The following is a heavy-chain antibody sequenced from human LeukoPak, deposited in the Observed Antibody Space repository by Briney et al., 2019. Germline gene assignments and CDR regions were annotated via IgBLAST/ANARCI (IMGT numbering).Heavy chain of an antibody. D-gene: IGHD3-3*01. CDR1: GFTFSSYA. CDR2: ISGSGGST. Sequence: GGSLRLSCAASGFTFSSYAMSWVRQAPGKGLEWVSAISGSGGSTYYADSVKGRFTISRDNSKNTLYLQMNSLRAEDTAVYYCAKEQGGEFWSGYPYYYYYYGMDVWGQGTTVTVSS. V-gene: IGHV3-23*01. J-gene: IGHJ6*02. CDR3: AKEQGGEFWSGYPYYYYYYGMDV.